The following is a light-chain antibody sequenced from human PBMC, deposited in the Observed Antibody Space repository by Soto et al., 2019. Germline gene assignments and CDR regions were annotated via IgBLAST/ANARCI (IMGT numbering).Light chain of an antibody. CDR1: QGVSSSY. J-gene: IGKJ1*01. CDR3: QQYGGSWGA. CDR2: AAS. V-gene: IGKV3-20*01. Sequence: EIVLTQSPGTLSLSPGERATLSCRASQGVSSSYLAWYQQKPGQAPRLLIYAASYRATGIPVRFSGSGSGTDFTLTISRVEPEDFAVYYCQQYGGSWGAFGQGTKVDIK.